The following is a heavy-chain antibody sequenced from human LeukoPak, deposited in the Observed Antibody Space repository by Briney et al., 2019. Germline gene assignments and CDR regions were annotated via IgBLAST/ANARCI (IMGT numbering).Heavy chain of an antibody. J-gene: IGHJ4*02. CDR1: GFTFSYHW. V-gene: IGHV3-7*01. Sequence: GGSLRLSCAASGFTFSYHWMTWVRQAPGKGLEWVANIKNDGAVKNYADSVKGRFTISRDNSKNTLYLQMNSLRAEDTAVYYCARATRRRQQLVLGVPDYWGQGTLVTVSS. D-gene: IGHD6-13*01. CDR3: ARATRRRQQLVLGVPDY. CDR2: IKNDGAVK.